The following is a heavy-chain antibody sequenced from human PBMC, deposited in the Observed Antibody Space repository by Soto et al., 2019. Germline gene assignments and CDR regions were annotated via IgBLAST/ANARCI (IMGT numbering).Heavy chain of an antibody. D-gene: IGHD6-13*01. CDR3: AKDPARTAAGTIGY. Sequence: GGSLRLSCPASGFTFSSYAMSWVRQAPGKGLEWVSAISGSGGSTYYADSVKGRFTISRDNSKNTLYLQMNSLRAEDTAVYYCAKDPARTAAGTIGYWGQGTLVTVSS. V-gene: IGHV3-23*01. CDR1: GFTFSSYA. CDR2: ISGSGGST. J-gene: IGHJ4*02.